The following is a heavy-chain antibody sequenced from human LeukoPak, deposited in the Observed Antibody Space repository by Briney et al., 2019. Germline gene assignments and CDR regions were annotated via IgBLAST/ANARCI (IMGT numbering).Heavy chain of an antibody. Sequence: GGSLRPSCAASGFTFSSYSMNWVRQAPGKGLEWVSLISGSGGSTYYADSVKGRFTISRDNLKNTLYLQMNSLRAEDTAVFYCAKDRDDYVWGSYLGAFDIWGQGTMVTVSS. J-gene: IGHJ3*02. CDR2: ISGSGGST. CDR1: GFTFSSYS. D-gene: IGHD3-16*01. CDR3: AKDRDDYVWGSYLGAFDI. V-gene: IGHV3-23*01.